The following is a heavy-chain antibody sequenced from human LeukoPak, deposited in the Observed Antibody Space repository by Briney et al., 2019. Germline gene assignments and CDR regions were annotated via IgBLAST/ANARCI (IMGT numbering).Heavy chain of an antibody. Sequence: SETLSLTCTVSGGSISSGSYYWSWIRQPAGKGLEWIGRIYTSGSINYNPSLKSRVTISVDTSKNQFSLKLSSVTAADTAVYYCAREVIAPNWFDPWGQGTLVTVSS. D-gene: IGHD6-13*01. J-gene: IGHJ5*02. V-gene: IGHV4-61*02. CDR3: AREVIAPNWFDP. CDR1: GGSISSGSYY. CDR2: IYTSGSI.